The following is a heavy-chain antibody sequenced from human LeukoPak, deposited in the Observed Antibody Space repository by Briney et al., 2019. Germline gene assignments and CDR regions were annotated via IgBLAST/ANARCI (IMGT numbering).Heavy chain of an antibody. D-gene: IGHD2-2*01. V-gene: IGHV4-39*01. CDR3: ARQNPAIPSGSMDV. CDR1: GCSISSSSYY. CDR2: FYYSGST. J-gene: IGHJ6*02. Sequence: SETLSLTCTVSGCSISSSSYYWGWIRQPPGKGLEWIGSFYYSGSTYYNPSLESRVTISVDTSKNQFSLKLSSVTAADTAVYYCARQNPAIPSGSMDVWGQGTTVTVSS.